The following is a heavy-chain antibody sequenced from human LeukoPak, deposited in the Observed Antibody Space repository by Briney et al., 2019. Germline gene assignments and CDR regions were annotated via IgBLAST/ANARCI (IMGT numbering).Heavy chain of an antibody. CDR1: TAAITSGGYY. Sequence: PSETLSLTCTVSTAAITSGGYYWNWIRQHPGKGLEWIGYIYYTGGTYYNPSLKSRLTMSIDTSKKQFSLNLSSVTDADTAIYYCARAPYGGNSYGWFDPWGQGTLVTVSS. CDR2: IYYTGGT. D-gene: IGHD4-23*01. CDR3: ARAPYGGNSYGWFDP. J-gene: IGHJ5*02. V-gene: IGHV4-31*03.